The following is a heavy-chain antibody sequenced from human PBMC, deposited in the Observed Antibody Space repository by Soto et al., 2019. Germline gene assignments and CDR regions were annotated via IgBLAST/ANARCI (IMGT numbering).Heavy chain of an antibody. D-gene: IGHD3-22*01. V-gene: IGHV1-18*04. Sequence: ASVKVSCKASGYTFTSYGISWVRQAPGQGLEWMGWISAYNGSTNYAQKLQGRVTMTTDTSTSTAYMELRSLRSDDTAVYYCAVNYYDSSGYPDWFDPWGQGTLVTVSS. CDR2: ISAYNGST. J-gene: IGHJ5*02. CDR1: GYTFTSYG. CDR3: AVNYYDSSGYPDWFDP.